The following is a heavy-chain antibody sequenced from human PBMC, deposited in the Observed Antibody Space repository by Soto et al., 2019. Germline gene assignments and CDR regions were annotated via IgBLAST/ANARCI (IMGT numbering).Heavy chain of an antibody. J-gene: IGHJ4*02. CDR3: AKDFYYDSSGYSFDH. CDR1: GFTFDYYA. V-gene: IGHV3-9*01. Sequence: GGSLRLSCAASGFTFDYYAMHWVRQSPGKGLEWVSGISWNSGSIGYADSVKGRFTISRDNAKNSLYLQMNSLRAEDTALYYCAKDFYYDSSGYSFDHWGQGTLVTVSS. D-gene: IGHD3-22*01. CDR2: ISWNSGSI.